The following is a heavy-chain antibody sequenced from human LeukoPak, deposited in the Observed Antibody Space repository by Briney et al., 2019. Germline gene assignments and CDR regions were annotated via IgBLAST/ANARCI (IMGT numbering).Heavy chain of an antibody. V-gene: IGHV3-30*17. CDR2: ISDDGRGR. CDR1: GFTFNNYG. D-gene: IGHD1-26*01. CDR3: ARERSGSYYLDY. J-gene: IGHJ4*02. Sequence: GGSLRLSCAASGFTFNNYGMPWVRQAPGKGLGRVAVISDDGRGRYYADSVTGRFTISRDNSKDTQYLQMNSLRAEDTAVYYCARERSGSYYLDYWGQGALVTVSS.